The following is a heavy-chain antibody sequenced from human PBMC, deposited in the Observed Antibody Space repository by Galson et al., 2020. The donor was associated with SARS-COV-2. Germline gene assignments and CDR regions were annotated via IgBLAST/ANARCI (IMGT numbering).Heavy chain of an antibody. CDR2: IYHSGST. CDR1: GGSISSYY. Sequence: SETLSLTCTVSGGSISSYYWTWIRQTPGKGLERIGYIYHSGSTDYNPSLKSRVTISVDTSKNQFSLKLRSVSAADTAVYYCARVGPEYCRRGSCYTGWFDPWGQGTLVTVSS. D-gene: IGHD2-15*01. J-gene: IGHJ5*02. CDR3: ARVGPEYCRRGSCYTGWFDP. V-gene: IGHV4-59*01.